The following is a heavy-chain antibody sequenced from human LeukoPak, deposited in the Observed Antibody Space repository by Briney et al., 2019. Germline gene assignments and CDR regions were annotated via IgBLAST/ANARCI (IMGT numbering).Heavy chain of an antibody. V-gene: IGHV4-61*08. CDR1: GGSISSGGYS. D-gene: IGHD2/OR15-2a*01. J-gene: IGHJ1*01. CDR3: AAEEYSREYFQH. Sequence: PSETLSLTCTVSGGSISSGGYSWSWIRQPPGKGLEWIGYIYYSGSTNYNPSLKSRVTISVDTSKNQFSLKLSSVTAADTAVYYCAAEEYSREYFQHWGQGTLVTVSS. CDR2: IYYSGST.